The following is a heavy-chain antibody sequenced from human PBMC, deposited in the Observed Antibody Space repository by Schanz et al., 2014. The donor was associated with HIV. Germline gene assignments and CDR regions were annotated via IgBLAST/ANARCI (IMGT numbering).Heavy chain of an antibody. V-gene: IGHV3-33*01. J-gene: IGHJ4*02. D-gene: IGHD2-15*01. Sequence: QVQLVESGGGVVQPGRSLRLSCTASGFTFSSSGMHWVRQAPGKGLEWVAAMWYDESHKGYADSVKGRFTISRDNSKNTLYLQMNSLRAEDTAVYYCARGGIWEWDQPDFDYWGQGTLVTVSS. CDR1: GFTFSSSG. CDR2: MWYDESHK. CDR3: ARGGIWEWDQPDFDY.